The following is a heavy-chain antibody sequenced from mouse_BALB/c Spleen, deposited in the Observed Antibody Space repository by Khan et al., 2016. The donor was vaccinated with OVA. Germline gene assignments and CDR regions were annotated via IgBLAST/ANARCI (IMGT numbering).Heavy chain of an antibody. Sequence: VQLKESGPELMKPGASVKISCKASGYSFTSYYIHWVMQRHGESLEWIGYIDPFSGGSTYNQKFKVKATLTVDKSSSTAYIHLSNLTSEDSAVYYCTRHGYVAWVTYWGQGTLVTVSA. CDR1: GYSFTSYY. CDR3: TRHGYVAWVTY. J-gene: IGHJ3*01. V-gene: IGHV1-31*01. CDR2: IDPFSGGS. D-gene: IGHD2-2*01.